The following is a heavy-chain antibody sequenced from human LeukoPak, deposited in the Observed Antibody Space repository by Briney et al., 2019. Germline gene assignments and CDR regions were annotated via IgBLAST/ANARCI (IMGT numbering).Heavy chain of an antibody. V-gene: IGHV4-61*02. CDR2: IYTSGST. D-gene: IGHD1-1*01. CDR1: GGSISSANYY. CDR3: ARDTKN. J-gene: IGHJ4*02. Sequence: SETLSLTCTVSGGSISSANYYWSWIRQPAGKGLEWIGRIYTSGSTNYNPYLKSRVTISIDTTKNQFSLKLNSVTAADTAVYYCARDTKNWGQGTLVTVSS.